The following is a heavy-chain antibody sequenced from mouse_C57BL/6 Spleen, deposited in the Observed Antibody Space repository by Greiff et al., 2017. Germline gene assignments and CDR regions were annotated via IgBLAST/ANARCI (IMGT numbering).Heavy chain of an antibody. V-gene: IGHV5-6*01. CDR3: ARHKGSDGPFAY. D-gene: IGHD2-3*01. CDR2: ISSGGSYT. CDR1: GFTFSSYG. J-gene: IGHJ3*01. Sequence: EVKVVESGGDLVKPGGSLKLSCAASGFTFSSYGMSWVRQTPDKRLEWVATISSGGSYTYYPDSVKGRFTISRDNAKNTLYLQMSSLKSEDTAMYYCARHKGSDGPFAYGGQGTLVTVSA.